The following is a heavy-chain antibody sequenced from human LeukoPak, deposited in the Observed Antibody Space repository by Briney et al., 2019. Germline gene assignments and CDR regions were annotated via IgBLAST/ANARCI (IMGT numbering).Heavy chain of an antibody. V-gene: IGHV3-21*01. CDR3: ARVSPGNSWYDPFDC. D-gene: IGHD6-13*01. Sequence: GGSLRLSCAASGFTFSSHSMNWVRQAPGKGLEWVSSISSSSTYRYYADSMKGRLTISRDNAKNSLYLQMDSLSAEDTAVYYCARVSPGNSWYDPFDCWGQGTLVTVSS. J-gene: IGHJ4*02. CDR2: ISSSSTYR. CDR1: GFTFSSHS.